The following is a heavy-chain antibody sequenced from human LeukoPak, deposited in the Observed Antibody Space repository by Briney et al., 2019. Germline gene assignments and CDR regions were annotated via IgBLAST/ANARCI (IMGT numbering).Heavy chain of an antibody. J-gene: IGHJ6*04. CDR3: ASSLYGEDYYYGMDV. CDR2: ISYDGSNK. Sequence: GGSLRLSCAASGFTFSSYAMHWDRQAPGKGLEWVAVISYDGSNKYYADSVKGRFTISRDNSKNTLYLQMNSLRAEDTAVYYCASSLYGEDYYYGMDVWGKGTTVTVSS. D-gene: IGHD4-17*01. CDR1: GFTFSSYA. V-gene: IGHV3-30*04.